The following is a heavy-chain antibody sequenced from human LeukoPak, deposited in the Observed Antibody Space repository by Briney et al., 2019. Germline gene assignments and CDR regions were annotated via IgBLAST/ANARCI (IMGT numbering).Heavy chain of an antibody. CDR2: IYYSGST. Sequence: SETLSLTCTVSGGSISSSSYYWGWIRQPPGKGLEWIGSIYYSGSTYYNPSLKSRVTISVDTSKNQFSLKLSSATAADTAVYYCARDNAATFDYWGQGTLVTVSS. D-gene: IGHD6-25*01. J-gene: IGHJ4*02. CDR1: GGSISSSSYY. CDR3: ARDNAATFDY. V-gene: IGHV4-39*07.